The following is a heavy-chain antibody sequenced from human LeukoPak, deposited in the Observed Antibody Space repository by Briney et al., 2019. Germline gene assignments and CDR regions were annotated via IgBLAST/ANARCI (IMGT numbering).Heavy chain of an antibody. D-gene: IGHD5-18*01. CDR2: IYYSGST. CDR1: GGSISSYY. CDR3: ARGRWLGY. J-gene: IGHJ4*02. Sequence: SETLSLTCTVSGGSISSYYWSWVRQPPGKGPEWIGYIYYSGSTNYNPSLKSRVTISVDTSKNQFSLKVSSVTAADTAVYYCARGRWLGYWGQGTLVTVSS. V-gene: IGHV4-59*01.